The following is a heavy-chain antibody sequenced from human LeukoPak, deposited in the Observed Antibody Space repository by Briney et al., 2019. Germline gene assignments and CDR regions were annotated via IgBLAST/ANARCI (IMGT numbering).Heavy chain of an antibody. Sequence: GESLKISCKGSGYGFTSYWIGWVRQMPGKGLEWMGIIYPGDSDTRYSPSFQGQVTISADKSISTAYLQWSSLKASDTAMYYCARQMDTAMVPTDYWGQGTLVTVSS. J-gene: IGHJ4*02. D-gene: IGHD5-18*01. CDR2: IYPGDSDT. V-gene: IGHV5-51*01. CDR1: GYGFTSYW. CDR3: ARQMDTAMVPTDY.